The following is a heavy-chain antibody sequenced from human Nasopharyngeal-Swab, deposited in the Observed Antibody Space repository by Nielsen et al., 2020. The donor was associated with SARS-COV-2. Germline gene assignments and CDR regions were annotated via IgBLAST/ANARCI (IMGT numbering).Heavy chain of an antibody. J-gene: IGHJ3*02. CDR2: IIPIFGTA. Sequence: SVKVSCKASGDTFSSYAISWVRQAPGQGLEWMGGIIPIFGTANYAQKFQGRVTITADESTSTAYMELSSLRSEDTAVYYCARPYYYDSSGYLVAFDIWGQGTMVTVSS. CDR3: ARPYYYDSSGYLVAFDI. V-gene: IGHV1-69*13. CDR1: GDTFSSYA. D-gene: IGHD3-22*01.